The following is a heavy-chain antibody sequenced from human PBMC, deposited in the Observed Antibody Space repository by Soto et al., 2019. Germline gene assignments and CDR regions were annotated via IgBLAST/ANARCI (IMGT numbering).Heavy chain of an antibody. D-gene: IGHD3-3*01. Sequence: EVQLVESGGGLVKPGGSLRLSCAASGFTFSSYSMNWVRQAPGKGLEWVSSISSSSSYIYYADSVKGRFTISRDNAKNSLYLQMNSLRAEDTAVYYCASDWTERFWSGYSDWFDPWGQGTLVTVSS. J-gene: IGHJ5*02. CDR2: ISSSSSYI. V-gene: IGHV3-21*01. CDR1: GFTFSSYS. CDR3: ASDWTERFWSGYSDWFDP.